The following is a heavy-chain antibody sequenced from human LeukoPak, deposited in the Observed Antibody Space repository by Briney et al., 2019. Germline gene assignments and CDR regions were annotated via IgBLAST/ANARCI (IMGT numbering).Heavy chain of an antibody. CDR1: GYTFTSFG. Sequence: GASVKVSCKASGYTFTSFGISWVRQAPGQGLEWMGWISTYNRNTNYAQKLQGRVTMTTDTSTSTAYMELRSLRSDDTAVYYCARERVRGDWFDPWGQGTLVTVSS. V-gene: IGHV1-18*01. CDR3: ARERVRGDWFDP. D-gene: IGHD3-10*01. J-gene: IGHJ5*02. CDR2: ISTYNRNT.